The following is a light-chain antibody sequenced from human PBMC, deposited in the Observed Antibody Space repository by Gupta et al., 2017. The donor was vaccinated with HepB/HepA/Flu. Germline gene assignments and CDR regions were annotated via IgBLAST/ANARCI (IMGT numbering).Light chain of an antibody. CDR3: QVWYSSGDHNLV. J-gene: IGLJ2*01. V-gene: IGLV3-21*03. CDR1: NIGTKS. CDR2: DDS. Sequence: SYVLTQPPSVSVAPGKTARITCGGTNIGTKSVHWYQQKSGQAPVLVVYDDSVRPSGTPERFSCSNSGNTATLTIIGVEAGDDADYHCQVWYSSGDHNLVFGEGTKLTVL.